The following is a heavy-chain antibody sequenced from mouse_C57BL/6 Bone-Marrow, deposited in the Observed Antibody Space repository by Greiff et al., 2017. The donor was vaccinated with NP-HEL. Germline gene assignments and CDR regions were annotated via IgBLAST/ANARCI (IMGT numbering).Heavy chain of an antibody. V-gene: IGHV1-58*01. CDR1: GYTFTSYG. J-gene: IGHJ4*01. Sequence: EVKLQQSGAELVRPGSSVKISCKTSGYTFTSYGINWVKQRPGQGLEWIGYIYIGNGYTEYNEKFKGKATLTSDTSSSTAYMQLSSLTSEDSAIYFCANLLYYGILYAMDYWGQGTSVTVSS. CDR2: IYIGNGYT. CDR3: ANLLYYGILYAMDY. D-gene: IGHD2-1*01.